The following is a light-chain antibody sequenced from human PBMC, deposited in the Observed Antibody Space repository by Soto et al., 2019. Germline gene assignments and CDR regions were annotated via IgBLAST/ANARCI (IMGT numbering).Light chain of an antibody. J-gene: IGKJ4*02. Sequence: EIVMTQSPATLSVSPGERATLSCRASQSVSTKLAWYQQKPGQAPRLLISDASTRATGIPARFSGSGSGTEFTLTISSLQSEDFAVYYCKQYHNWSPFTFGGGTKVEIK. CDR2: DAS. CDR1: QSVSTK. V-gene: IGKV3-15*01. CDR3: KQYHNWSPFT.